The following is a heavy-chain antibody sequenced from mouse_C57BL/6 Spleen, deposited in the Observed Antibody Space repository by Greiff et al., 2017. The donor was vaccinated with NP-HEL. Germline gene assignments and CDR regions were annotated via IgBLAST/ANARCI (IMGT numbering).Heavy chain of an antibody. CDR3: TTLMVTTYYFDY. V-gene: IGHV14-4*01. CDR2: IDPENGDT. CDR1: GFNIKDDY. D-gene: IGHD2-2*01. J-gene: IGHJ2*01. Sequence: VQLQQSGAELVRPGASVKLSCTASGFNIKDDYMHWVKQRPEQGLEWIGWIDPENGDTEYASKFQGKATITADTSSNTAYLQLSSLTSEDTAVYYCTTLMVTTYYFDYWGQGTTLTVSS.